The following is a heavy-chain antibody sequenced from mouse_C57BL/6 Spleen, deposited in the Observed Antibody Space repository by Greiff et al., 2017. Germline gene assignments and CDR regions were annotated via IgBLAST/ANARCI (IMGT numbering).Heavy chain of an antibody. J-gene: IGHJ1*03. CDR1: GYTFTSYW. Sequence: QVQLQQPGAELVKPGASVKLSCKASGYTFTSYWMHWVKQRPGQGLEWIGMIHPNSGSTNYNEKFKSKATLTVDKSSSTAYMQLSSLTSEDSAVYYCAREYDGSSPWYFDVWGTGTTVTVSS. D-gene: IGHD1-1*01. V-gene: IGHV1-64*01. CDR2: IHPNSGST. CDR3: AREYDGSSPWYFDV.